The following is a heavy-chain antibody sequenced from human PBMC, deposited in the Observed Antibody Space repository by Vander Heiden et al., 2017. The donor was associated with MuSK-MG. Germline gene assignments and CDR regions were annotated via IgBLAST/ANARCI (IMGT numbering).Heavy chain of an antibody. V-gene: IGHV3-48*03. CDR3: ARVVSIYSYYYMDV. CDR1: GVTFCSYE. Sequence: EVQLVESGGGWVQPGGSLRLSCAASGVTFCSYEMNWVRQAPGKGLEWVSYSSSSGSTIYYADSVKGRFTISRDNAKNSLYLQMNSLRAEDTAVYYCARVVSIYSYYYMDVWGKGTTVTVSS. CDR2: SSSSGSTI. J-gene: IGHJ6*03. D-gene: IGHD2-15*01.